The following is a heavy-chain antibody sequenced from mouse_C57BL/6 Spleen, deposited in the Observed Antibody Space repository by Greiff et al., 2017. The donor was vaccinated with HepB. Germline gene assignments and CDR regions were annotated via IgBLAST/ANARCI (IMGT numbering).Heavy chain of an antibody. CDR1: GFNIKDDY. CDR2: IDPENGDT. CDR3: TTGSFRFAY. J-gene: IGHJ3*01. V-gene: IGHV14-4*01. Sequence: EVQLQQSGAELVRPGASVKLSCTASGFNIKDDYMHWVKQRPEQGLEWIGWIDPENGDTDYASKFQGKATITADTSSNTAYLQLSSLTSEDTAVYYCTTGSFRFAYWGQGTLVTVSA.